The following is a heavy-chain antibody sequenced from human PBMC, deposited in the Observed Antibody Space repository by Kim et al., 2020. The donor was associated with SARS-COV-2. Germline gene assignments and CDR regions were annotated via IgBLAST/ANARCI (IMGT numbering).Heavy chain of an antibody. CDR1: GFTFSSYD. V-gene: IGHV3-13*01. CDR2: IGTAGDT. CDR3: ARALRGCSSTSCPRAENYYYYYYMDV. Sequence: GGSLRLSCAASGFTFSSYDMHWVRQATGKGLEWVSAIGTAGDTYYPGSVKGRFTISRENAKNSLYLQMNSLRAGDTAVYYCARALRGCSSTSCPRAENYYYYYYMDVWGKGTTVTVSS. D-gene: IGHD2-2*01. J-gene: IGHJ6*03.